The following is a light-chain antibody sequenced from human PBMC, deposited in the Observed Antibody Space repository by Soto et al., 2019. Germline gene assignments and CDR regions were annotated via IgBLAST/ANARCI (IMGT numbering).Light chain of an antibody. V-gene: IGKV3-20*01. Sequence: EIVLTQSPGTLSLSPGGRATLSCRASQSLTSSYLAWYQQKPGQAPRLLIYGASNRATGIPDRFSGSGSGTDFTLTISRLEPADFAVYYCQQCGGSPMYTFGQGTKLEIK. CDR1: QSLTSSY. CDR3: QQCGGSPMYT. J-gene: IGKJ2*01. CDR2: GAS.